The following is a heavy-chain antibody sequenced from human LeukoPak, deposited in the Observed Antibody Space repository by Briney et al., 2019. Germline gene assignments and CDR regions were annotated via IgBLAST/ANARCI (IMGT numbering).Heavy chain of an antibody. Sequence: ASVKVSCKASGYTFTSYYMHWVRQAPGQGLEWMGIINPSGGSTSYAQKFQGRVTMTRDTSTSTVYMELSSLRSDDTAVYYCARSGWVTMVRGVIQDYYYGMDVWGQGTTVTVSS. CDR2: INPSGGST. D-gene: IGHD3-10*01. V-gene: IGHV1-46*01. CDR3: ARSGWVTMVRGVIQDYYYGMDV. CDR1: GYTFTSYY. J-gene: IGHJ6*02.